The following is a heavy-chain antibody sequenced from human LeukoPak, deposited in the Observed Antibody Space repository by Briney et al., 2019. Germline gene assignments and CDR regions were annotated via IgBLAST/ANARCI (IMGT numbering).Heavy chain of an antibody. CDR3: ARWGGVQFDP. J-gene: IGHJ5*02. Sequence: ASVKVSCKASGYTFIDYYMNWVRQAPGQGLEWMGWINTNTGETNYAQKFQGRVTMTRDTSISTVYMELTSLTSDDTAVYYCARWGGVQFDPWGQGTLVTVSS. D-gene: IGHD2-8*01. V-gene: IGHV1-2*02. CDR2: INTNTGET. CDR1: GYTFIDYY.